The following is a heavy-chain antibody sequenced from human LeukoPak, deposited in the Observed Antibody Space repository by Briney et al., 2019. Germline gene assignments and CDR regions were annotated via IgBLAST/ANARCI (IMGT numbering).Heavy chain of an antibody. D-gene: IGHD1-1*01. Sequence: PGGSLRLSCAASGFTFSDASMSWVHQAPGKGLEWLGRIKSKSHGGTTDYAAPVKARFTVSRDDSKDTLYLQMNSLRTEDTAVYYCATSGQHWDVFDFWGQGTLVTVSS. V-gene: IGHV3-15*01. CDR2: IKSKSHGGTT. CDR3: ATSGQHWDVFDF. J-gene: IGHJ4*02. CDR1: GFTFSDAS.